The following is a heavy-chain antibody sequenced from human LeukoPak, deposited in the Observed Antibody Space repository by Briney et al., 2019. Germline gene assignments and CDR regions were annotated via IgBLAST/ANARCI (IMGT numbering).Heavy chain of an antibody. CDR1: GGSISFSTSY. V-gene: IGHV4-39*01. CDR3: ARGAQVNWFDP. J-gene: IGHJ5*02. CDR2: IYYRGST. Sequence: PSETLSLTCTVSGGSISFSTSYWAWIRQPPGKGPEWIGSIYYRGSTYYNPSLTSRLTISVDTSKNQFSLKLRSLTAADTAVYYCARGAQVNWFDPWGQEPWSSSPQ.